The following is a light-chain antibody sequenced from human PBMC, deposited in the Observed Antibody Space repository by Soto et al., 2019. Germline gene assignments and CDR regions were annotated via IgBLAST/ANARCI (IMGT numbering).Light chain of an antibody. CDR2: RAS. J-gene: IGKJ5*01. V-gene: IGKV3-15*01. CDR1: QNIDIN. CDR3: QQYHHWPPIT. Sequence: EIVMSLSLVTLTVSPGEGATLSCRASQNIDINLVWYQQKPGQAPRLLIFRASTRATDIPARFSGSGSGTEFTLTISSLQSEDFAVYYCQQYHHWPPITFGQGGLLEI.